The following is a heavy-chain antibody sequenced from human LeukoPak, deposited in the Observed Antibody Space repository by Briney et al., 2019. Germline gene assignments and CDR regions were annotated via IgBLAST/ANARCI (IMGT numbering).Heavy chain of an antibody. CDR1: GGSISSSSYY. D-gene: IGHD1-14*01. J-gene: IGHJ5*02. V-gene: IGHV4-39*01. Sequence: SETLSLTCSVSGGSISSSSYYWGWLRQPPGKGLEWIGSIYYSGSTYYNPSLKSRVTISVDTSKNQLSLRLSSVTAADTAVYYCARGLFLPGNWFDPWGQGTLVTVSS. CDR2: IYYSGST. CDR3: ARGLFLPGNWFDP.